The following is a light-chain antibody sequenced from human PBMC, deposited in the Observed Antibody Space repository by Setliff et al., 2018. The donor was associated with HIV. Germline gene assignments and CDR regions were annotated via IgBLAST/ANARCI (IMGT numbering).Light chain of an antibody. Sequence: QSVLTQPASVSGSPGQSITISCTGTSSDVAGYDYVSWYQQHPGKAPKLMIYAVSKLPSGVSNRFSGSKSGDTASLTISGLQAEDDADYYCSSYTSSSTFVFATGTKVTVL. V-gene: IGLV2-14*01. J-gene: IGLJ1*01. CDR1: SSDVAGYDY. CDR3: SSYTSSSTFV. CDR2: AVS.